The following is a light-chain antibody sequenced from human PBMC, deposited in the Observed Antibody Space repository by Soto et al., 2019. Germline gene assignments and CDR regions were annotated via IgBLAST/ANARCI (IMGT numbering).Light chain of an antibody. V-gene: IGLV1-40*01. CDR3: QSYGSSPSANFV. Sequence: QSVLTQPPSVSGAPGQRVNISRTGSSSNIGAGYDVHWYQQLPGKAPKLLIYGNDNRPSGVPERFSGSKSGTSASLAITGLRADDEADYYCQSYGSSPSANFVFGTGIKGTVL. CDR1: SSNIGAGYD. CDR2: GND. J-gene: IGLJ1*01.